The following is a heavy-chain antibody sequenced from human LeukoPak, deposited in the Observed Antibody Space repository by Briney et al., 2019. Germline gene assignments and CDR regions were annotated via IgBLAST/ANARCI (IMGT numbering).Heavy chain of an antibody. Sequence: ASVKVSCKVSGYTLTELSMHWVRQAPGKGLEWMGGFDPEDGETIYAQKFQGRLTITADISTNTVYMELSSLRFDDTAVYFCAGIPVFGVVLHQEPVWGKGTTVIVSS. V-gene: IGHV1-24*01. D-gene: IGHD3-3*01. J-gene: IGHJ6*03. CDR3: AGIPVFGVVLHQEPV. CDR1: GYTLTELS. CDR2: FDPEDGET.